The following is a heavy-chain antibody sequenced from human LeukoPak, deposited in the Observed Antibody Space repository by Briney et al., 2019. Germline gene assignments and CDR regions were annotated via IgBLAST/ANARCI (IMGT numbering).Heavy chain of an antibody. CDR3: ARVTATLDYFDY. J-gene: IGHJ4*02. CDR1: GGSFSGYY. V-gene: IGHV4-34*01. D-gene: IGHD2-15*01. Sequence: SETLSLTCAVYGGSFSGYYWSWIRQPPGKGLEWLGEINHSGSTNYNPSLKSRVTISVDTSKNQFSLKLSSVTAADTAIYYCARVTATLDYFDYWGQGTLVTVSS. CDR2: INHSGST.